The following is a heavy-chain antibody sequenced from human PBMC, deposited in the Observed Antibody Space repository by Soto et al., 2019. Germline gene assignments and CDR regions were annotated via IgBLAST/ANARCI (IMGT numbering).Heavy chain of an antibody. CDR3: ASLRYSSSWYNY. J-gene: IGHJ4*02. CDR1: GGTFSSYT. D-gene: IGHD6-13*01. Sequence: QVQLVQSGAEVKKPGSSVKVSCKASGGTFSSYTISWVRQAPGQGLEWMGRIIPILGIANYAQKFQGRVTITADKSTSTAYMELSSLRSEDTAVYYFASLRYSSSWYNYWGQGTLVTVSS. V-gene: IGHV1-69*02. CDR2: IIPILGIA.